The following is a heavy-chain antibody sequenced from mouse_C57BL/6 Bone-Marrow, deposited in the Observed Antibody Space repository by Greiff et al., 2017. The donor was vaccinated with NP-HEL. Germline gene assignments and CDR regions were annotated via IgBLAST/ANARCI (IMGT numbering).Heavy chain of an antibody. CDR1: GYTFTSYW. CDR3: AIGYYGSSWYFDV. D-gene: IGHD1-1*01. CDR2: IHPSDSVT. Sequence: QVQLQQPGAELVKPGASVKVSCKASGYTFTSYWMHWVKQRPGQGLEWIGRIHPSDSVTNYNQKFKGKATLTVDKSSSTAYMELSSLTSEDSAVYYCAIGYYGSSWYFDVWGTGTTVTVSS. J-gene: IGHJ1*03. V-gene: IGHV1-74*01.